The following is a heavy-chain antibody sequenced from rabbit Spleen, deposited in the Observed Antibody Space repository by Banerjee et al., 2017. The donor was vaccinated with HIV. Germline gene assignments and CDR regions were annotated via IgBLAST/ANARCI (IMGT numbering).Heavy chain of an antibody. CDR2: IYGGSSGST. V-gene: IGHV1S40*01. CDR1: GFSFSSGY. D-gene: IGHD2-1*01. CDR3: ARYDNSIGDLDL. J-gene: IGHJ4*01. Sequence: QSLEESGGDLVKPEGSLTLTCTASGFSFSSGYMCWVRQAPGKGLEWIACIYGGSSGSTYYATWAKGRFTISKTSSTTVTLQMNSLTAADTATYFCARYDNSIGDLDLWGPGTLVTVS.